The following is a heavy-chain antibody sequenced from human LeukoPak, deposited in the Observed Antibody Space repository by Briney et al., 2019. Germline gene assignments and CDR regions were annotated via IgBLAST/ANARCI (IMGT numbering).Heavy chain of an antibody. Sequence: ASVKVSCKASGGTFTSHYMHWVRQAPGQGLEWMGIINPNAGSTGYAQKFQGRVTVTRDTSTSTVYMELSSLRSEDTAMYYCARVISRTMTDAFDIWGQGTMVTVSS. CDR2: INPNAGST. V-gene: IGHV1-46*01. D-gene: IGHD3-22*01. CDR1: GGTFTSHY. J-gene: IGHJ3*02. CDR3: ARVISRTMTDAFDI.